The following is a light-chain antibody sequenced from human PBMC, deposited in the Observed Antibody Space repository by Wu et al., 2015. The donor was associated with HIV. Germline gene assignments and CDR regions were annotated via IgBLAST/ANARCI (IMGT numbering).Light chain of an antibody. Sequence: EIVMTQSPATLSVSPGERATLSCRASQSVSSNLAWYQQKPGQAPRLLIYGASTRATGIPARFSGSGSGTDFTLTISSLQPEDFATYYCQQLNSYPYSFRPGVPSWRSN. CDR2: GAS. CDR1: QSVSSN. J-gene: IGKJ2*03. CDR3: QQLNSYPYS. V-gene: IGKV3-15*01.